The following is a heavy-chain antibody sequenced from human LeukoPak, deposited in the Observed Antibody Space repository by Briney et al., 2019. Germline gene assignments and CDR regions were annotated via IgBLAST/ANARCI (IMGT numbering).Heavy chain of an antibody. D-gene: IGHD3/OR15-3a*01. CDR2: INHSGST. V-gene: IGHV4-34*01. J-gene: IGHJ4*02. CDR1: GGSFSGYY. CDR3: ARARDWVYFDY. Sequence: PSETLSLTCAVYGGSFSGYYWSWIRQPPGKGLEWIGEINHSGSTNYNPSLKSRVTISVDTSKNQFSLKLSSVTAADTAVYYCARARDWVYFDYWGQGTLVTVSS.